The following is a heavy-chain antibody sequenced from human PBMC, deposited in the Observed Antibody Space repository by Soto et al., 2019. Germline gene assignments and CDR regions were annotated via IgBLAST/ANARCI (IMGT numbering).Heavy chain of an antibody. D-gene: IGHD7-27*01. CDR3: ARVPASPNSGYFDY. CDR2: IYSTGST. V-gene: IGHV4-59*01. Sequence: QVQLQESGPGLVKPSETLSLTCTVSGGSIINYYWTWFRQPPGKGLEWIGFIYSTGSTNYGPSLKSRVTISIDTSKNQFSLNLDSVTAADTAVYYCARVPASPNSGYFDYWGQGTLITVSS. J-gene: IGHJ4*02. CDR1: GGSIINYY.